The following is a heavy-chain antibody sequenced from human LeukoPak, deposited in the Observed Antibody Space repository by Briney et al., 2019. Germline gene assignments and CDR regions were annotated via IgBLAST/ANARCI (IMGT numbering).Heavy chain of an antibody. J-gene: IGHJ3*02. D-gene: IGHD3-9*01. CDR2: ISYDGSNK. CDR1: GFTFDSYA. V-gene: IGHV3-30*18. CDR3: AKVRYFGPSAFDI. Sequence: GGALRLSCAASGFTFDSYAMNWVRHAPGKGRDWGAVISYDGSNKYYADSVKGRFTISRDNSKNTLYLQMNSLRAEDTAVYYCAKVRYFGPSAFDIWGQGTMVTVSS.